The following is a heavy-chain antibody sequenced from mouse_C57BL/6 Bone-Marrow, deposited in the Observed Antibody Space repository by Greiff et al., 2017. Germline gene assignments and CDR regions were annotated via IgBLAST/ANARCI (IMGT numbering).Heavy chain of an antibody. J-gene: IGHJ4*01. CDR2: IWWDDDK. Sequence: QVTLKESGPGILQPSQTLSLTCSFSGFSLSTFGMGVGWIRQPSGKGLEWLAHIWWDDDKYYNPALKSRLTISQDTSKHQVFLKIANVDTADTATYYFSRFYKYSSSYLLWAMDYWGQGTSVTVSS. CDR3: SRFYKYSSSYLLWAMDY. D-gene: IGHD1-1*01. V-gene: IGHV8-8*01. CDR1: GFSLSTFGMG.